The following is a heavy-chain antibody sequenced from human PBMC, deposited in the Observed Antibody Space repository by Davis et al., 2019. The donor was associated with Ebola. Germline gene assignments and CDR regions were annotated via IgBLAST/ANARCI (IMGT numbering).Heavy chain of an antibody. D-gene: IGHD2-15*01. CDR2: ISSSSSTI. CDR3: MKDRFTVVVVHGGFDY. CDR1: GFTFSSYS. J-gene: IGHJ4*02. Sequence: GESLKISCAAPGFTFSSYSMNWVRQAPGKGLEWVSYISSSSSTIYYADSVKGRFTISRDNSKGTLYLQMRSLRSDDTAVSYCMKDRFTVVVVHGGFDYWGQGALVAVSS. V-gene: IGHV3-48*01.